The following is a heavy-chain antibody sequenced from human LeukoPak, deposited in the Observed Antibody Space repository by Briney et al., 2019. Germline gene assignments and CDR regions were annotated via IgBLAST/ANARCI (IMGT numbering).Heavy chain of an antibody. CDR3: AKDQGMGDNADTAMEDH. Sequence: GGSLRLSCAASGFTFSSYGMHWVRQAPGKGLEWVAVISYDGSNKYYADSVKGRFTISRDNSKNTLYLQMNSLRAEDTAVYYCAKDQGMGDNADTAMEDHWGQGTLVTVSS. CDR2: ISYDGSNK. D-gene: IGHD5-18*01. V-gene: IGHV3-30*18. J-gene: IGHJ4*02. CDR1: GFTFSSYG.